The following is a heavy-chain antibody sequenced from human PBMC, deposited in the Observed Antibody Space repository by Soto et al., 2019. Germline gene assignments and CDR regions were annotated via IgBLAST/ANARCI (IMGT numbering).Heavy chain of an antibody. Sequence: KQSQTLSLTCAISGDSVSSNSAAWNWIRQSPSRGLEWLGRTYYRSKWYNDYAVSVKSRITINPDTSKNQFSLQLNSVTPEDTAVYYCARALLGDWGSANWFDPWGQGTLVTVSS. CDR3: ARALLGDWGSANWFDP. J-gene: IGHJ5*02. CDR2: TYYRSKWYN. V-gene: IGHV6-1*01. D-gene: IGHD2-21*02. CDR1: GDSVSSNSAA.